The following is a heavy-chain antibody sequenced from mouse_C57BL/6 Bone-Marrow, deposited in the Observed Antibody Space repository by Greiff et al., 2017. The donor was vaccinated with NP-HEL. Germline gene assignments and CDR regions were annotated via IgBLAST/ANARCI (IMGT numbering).Heavy chain of an antibody. D-gene: IGHD1-1*01. CDR2: INPSTGGT. Sequence: VQLQQSGPELVKPGASVKISCKASGYSFTGYYMNWVKQSPEKSLEWIGEINPSTGGTTYNQKFKAKATLTVDKSSSTAYMQLKSLTSEDSAVYYCARRGYGSSVDYWGKGTTLTVSS. CDR3: ARRGYGSSVDY. J-gene: IGHJ2*01. CDR1: GYSFTGYY. V-gene: IGHV1-42*01.